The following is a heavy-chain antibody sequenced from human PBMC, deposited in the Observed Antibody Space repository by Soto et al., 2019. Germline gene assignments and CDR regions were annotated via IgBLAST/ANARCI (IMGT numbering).Heavy chain of an antibody. V-gene: IGHV1-69*13. D-gene: IGHD6-13*01. J-gene: IGHJ1*01. CDR1: GGTFSSYA. CDR3: ARVLAAAGVEYFQH. Sequence: SVKVSCKASGGTFSSYAISWVRQAPGQGLEWMGGIIPIFGTANYAQKFQGRVTITADESTSTAYMELSSLRSEDTAVYYCARVLAAAGVEYFQHWGQGTLVTVSS. CDR2: IIPIFGTA.